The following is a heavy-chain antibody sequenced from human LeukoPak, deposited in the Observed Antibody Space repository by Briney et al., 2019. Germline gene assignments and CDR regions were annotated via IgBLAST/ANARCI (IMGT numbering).Heavy chain of an antibody. Sequence: ASVKVSCKASGYTFTGYYMHWVRQAPGQGLEWMGWINPNSGGTNYAQKFQGRVTMTRDTSISTAYMELSRLRSDDTAVYYCARDWIIVDTFDYWGQGTLVIVSS. CDR2: INPNSGGT. D-gene: IGHD3-22*01. V-gene: IGHV1-2*02. J-gene: IGHJ4*02. CDR3: ARDWIIVDTFDY. CDR1: GYTFTGYY.